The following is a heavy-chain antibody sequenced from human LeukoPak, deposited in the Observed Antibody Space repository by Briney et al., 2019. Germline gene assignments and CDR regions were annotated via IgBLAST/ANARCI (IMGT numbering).Heavy chain of an antibody. CDR1: GYTFTSYD. CDR3: ARLSPTGTVTTYYYYGMDV. J-gene: IGHJ6*02. Sequence: ASVKVSCKASGYTFTSYDINWVRQATGQGLEWMGWMNPNSGNTGYAQKFQGRVTMTRNTSISTAYMELSSLRSEDTAVYHCARLSPTGTVTTYYYYGMDVWGQGTTVTVSS. D-gene: IGHD4-17*01. V-gene: IGHV1-8*01. CDR2: MNPNSGNT.